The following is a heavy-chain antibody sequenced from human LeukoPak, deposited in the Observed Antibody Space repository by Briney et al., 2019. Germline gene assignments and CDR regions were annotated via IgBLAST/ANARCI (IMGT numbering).Heavy chain of an antibody. V-gene: IGHV3-48*01. CDR3: ARGLEYLGWDY. CDR2: ISSSSSTI. CDR1: GFTFSSYS. Sequence: GGSLRLSCAASGFTFSSYSMNWVRQAPGKGPEWVSYISSSSSTIYYADSVKGRFTISRDNAKNSLYLQMNSLRAEDTAVYYCARGLEYLGWDYWGQGTLVTVSS. D-gene: IGHD2/OR15-2a*01. J-gene: IGHJ4*02.